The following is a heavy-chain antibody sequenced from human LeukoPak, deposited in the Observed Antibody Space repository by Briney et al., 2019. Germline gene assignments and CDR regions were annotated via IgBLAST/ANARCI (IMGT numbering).Heavy chain of an antibody. Sequence: ASVTVSFTTSGYTFTIYHMHWVRQAPGQGRGGVAIIKSTGDTTVYAQKFQGRVTVTRDTSTSTVYMDLSSLSSEDTAVYYCVREDAHTYYFDFWGPGTLVTVSS. CDR1: GYTFTIYH. CDR2: IKSTGDTT. CDR3: VREDAHTYYFDF. J-gene: IGHJ4*02. D-gene: IGHD2-2*01. V-gene: IGHV1-46*01.